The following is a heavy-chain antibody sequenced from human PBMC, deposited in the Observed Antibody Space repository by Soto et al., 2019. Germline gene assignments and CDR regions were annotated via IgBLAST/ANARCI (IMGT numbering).Heavy chain of an antibody. V-gene: IGHV3-21*01. D-gene: IGHD6-13*01. CDR3: ARDRDVWAAASAFDI. CDR2: ISSSSSYI. CDR1: GFTFSSYS. J-gene: IGHJ3*02. Sequence: EVQLVESGGGLVKPGGSLRLSCAASGFTFSSYSMNWVRQAPGKGLEWVSSISSSSSYIYYADSVKGRFTISRDNAKNSLYLQMNSLRAEDTAVYYCARDRDVWAAASAFDIWGQGTMVTVSS.